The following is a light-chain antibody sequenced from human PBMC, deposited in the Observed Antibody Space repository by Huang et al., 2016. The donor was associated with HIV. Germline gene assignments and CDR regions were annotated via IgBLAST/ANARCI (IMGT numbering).Light chain of an antibody. CDR1: QIVSSH. Sequence: ETVMTQSTVTLSVSPGDRASLSCRSSQIVSSHLAWYQQKPGQAPRLLMYAASTRATGVPARFSGSGAGTEFTLTISTLQSEDSAVYYCQQYNDFRSTFGPGTRVEIK. J-gene: IGKJ3*01. V-gene: IGKV3-15*01. CDR2: AAS. CDR3: QQYNDFRST.